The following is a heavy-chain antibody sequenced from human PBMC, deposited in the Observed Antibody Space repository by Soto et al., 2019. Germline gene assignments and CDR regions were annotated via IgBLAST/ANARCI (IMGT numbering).Heavy chain of an antibody. CDR1: GFTFSNAW. J-gene: IGHJ4*02. Sequence: PGGSLRLSCAASGFTFSNAWMSWVRQAQGKGLEWVGRIKSKTDGGTTDYAAPVKGRFTISRDDSKNTQYLQMNSLKTEDTAVYYCTTVPVRWLLKYYFDYWGQGTLVAVSS. CDR2: IKSKTDGGTT. V-gene: IGHV3-15*01. D-gene: IGHD3-22*01. CDR3: TTVPVRWLLKYYFDY.